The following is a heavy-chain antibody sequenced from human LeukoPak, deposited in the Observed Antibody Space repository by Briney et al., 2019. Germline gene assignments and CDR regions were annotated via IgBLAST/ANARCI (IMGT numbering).Heavy chain of an antibody. CDR1: RFTFSSYI. J-gene: IGHJ6*02. CDR3: ARDMSSSSWDYGMDV. V-gene: IGHV3-21*03. CDR2: ISSSSSYI. D-gene: IGHD6-13*01. Sequence: GGTLRLSSAASRFTFSSYIMNWVRQAPGQGLDRGSSISSSSSYIYYADSVKGRFTISRDKSKNSLYLQMYTLRAQDTAPYYSARDMSSSSWDYGMDVRGQGNTGTVSS.